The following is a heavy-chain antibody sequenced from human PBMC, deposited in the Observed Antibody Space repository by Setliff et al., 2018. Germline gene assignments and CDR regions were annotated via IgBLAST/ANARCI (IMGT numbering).Heavy chain of an antibody. Sequence: ASVKVSCKASGHTFITFGISWVRQAPGQGLEWMGWISAYSDDTKYAEKFQGRVTMAMGTSTGTAYVELRSLRSDDTAVYICAYDSSGYYPGYWGQGTLVTVSS. CDR2: ISAYSDDT. J-gene: IGHJ4*02. D-gene: IGHD3-22*01. CDR1: GHTFITFG. CDR3: AYDSSGYYPGY. V-gene: IGHV1-18*01.